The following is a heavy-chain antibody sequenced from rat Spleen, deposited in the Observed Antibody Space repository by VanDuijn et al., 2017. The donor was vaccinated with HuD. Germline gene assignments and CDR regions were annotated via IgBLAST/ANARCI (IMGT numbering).Heavy chain of an antibody. V-gene: IGHV5-7*01. D-gene: IGHD1-7*01. CDR2: ISYDGSST. J-gene: IGHJ2*01. Sequence: EVQLVESGGVLVQPGRSLKLSCAASGFTFTDYYMAWVRQPPTKGLEWVATISYDGSSTYYRDSVKGRFTISRDNAKSTLYLQMDSLRSEDTATYYCASATMGWGQGVMVTVSS. CDR1: GFTFTDYY. CDR3: ASATMG.